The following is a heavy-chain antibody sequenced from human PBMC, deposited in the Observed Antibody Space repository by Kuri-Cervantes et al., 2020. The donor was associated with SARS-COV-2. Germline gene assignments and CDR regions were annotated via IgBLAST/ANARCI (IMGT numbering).Heavy chain of an antibody. CDR1: GVSVSGGTYY. Sequence: SETLSLTCAVSGVSVSGGTYYWSWIRQPAGKGLEWIGSIYTSGSTNYNPSLKSRVTISVDTSKNQFSLKLSSVTAADTVVYYCARVREFYEIDYWGQGTLVTDSS. V-gene: IGHV4-61*02. D-gene: IGHD2/OR15-2a*01. J-gene: IGHJ4*02. CDR2: IYTSGST. CDR3: ARVREFYEIDY.